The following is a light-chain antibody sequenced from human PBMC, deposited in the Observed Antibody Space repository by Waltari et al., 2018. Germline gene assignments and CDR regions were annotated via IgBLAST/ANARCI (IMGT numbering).Light chain of an antibody. Sequence: DIVMTQSPDSLAVSLGERATINCKSSQSVLYSSHNKNYLAWYQQKPRQPPKLLIYWASTGESGVPDRFSGSGSGTDFTLTISSLQAEDVAVYYCQQYYSTPWTFGQGTKVEIK. CDR1: QSVLYSSHNKNY. J-gene: IGKJ1*01. CDR2: WAS. V-gene: IGKV4-1*01. CDR3: QQYYSTPWT.